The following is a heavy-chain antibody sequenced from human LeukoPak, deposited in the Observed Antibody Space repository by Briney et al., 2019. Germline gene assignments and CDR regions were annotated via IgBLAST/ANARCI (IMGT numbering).Heavy chain of an antibody. Sequence: SETLSLTCAVYGGSFSGYYWSWIRQPPGKGLEWIGYIYYSGSTNYNPSLKSRVTISVDTSKNQFSLKLRSVTAADTALYYCARSGYTYGTYGVDVWGQGATVTVSS. J-gene: IGHJ6*02. D-gene: IGHD5-18*01. CDR2: IYYSGST. V-gene: IGHV4-59*01. CDR3: ARSGYTYGTYGVDV. CDR1: GGSFSGYY.